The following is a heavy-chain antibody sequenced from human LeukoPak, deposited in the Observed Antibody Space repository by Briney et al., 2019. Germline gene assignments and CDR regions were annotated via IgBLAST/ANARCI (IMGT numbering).Heavy chain of an antibody. D-gene: IGHD6-6*01. CDR2: IRGSGSRT. CDR3: AKDPGEQLAPLGWYFEF. CDR1: VFTFRSYA. J-gene: IGHJ2*01. V-gene: IGHV3-23*01. Sequence: PGGSLRLSCAASVFTFRSYAMSWGRQAPGEGLEWGSAIRGSGSRTHYADSVKGRVTISRDNSKSTLYLQMNSLRADDTAVYYCAKDPGEQLAPLGWYFEFWGRGTLVTVSS.